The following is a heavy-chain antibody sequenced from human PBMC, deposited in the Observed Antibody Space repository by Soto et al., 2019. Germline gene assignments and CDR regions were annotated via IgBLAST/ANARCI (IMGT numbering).Heavy chain of an antibody. Sequence: SETLSLTCTVSGGSISSSSYYWGWIRQPPGKGLEWIGSIYYSGSTYYNPSLKSRVTISVDTSKNQFSLKLSSVTAADTAVYYCARLHYYDSSGYYYGGWFDPWGQGTLVT. V-gene: IGHV4-39*01. J-gene: IGHJ5*02. CDR1: GGSISSSSYY. D-gene: IGHD3-22*01. CDR3: ARLHYYDSSGYYYGGWFDP. CDR2: IYYSGST.